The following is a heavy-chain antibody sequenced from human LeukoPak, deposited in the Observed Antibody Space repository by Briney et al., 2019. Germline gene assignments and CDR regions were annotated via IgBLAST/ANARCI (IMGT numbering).Heavy chain of an antibody. CDR2: IGTAGDT. Sequence: GGSLRLSCAASGFTFSSYDMHWVRQATGKGLEWVSAIGTAGDTYYPGSVKGRFTISRENAKNSLYLQMNSLRAGGTAVYYCARGLGYCSGGSCYSGYYFDYWGQGTLVTVSS. J-gene: IGHJ4*02. CDR1: GFTFSSYD. V-gene: IGHV3-13*01. CDR3: ARGLGYCSGGSCYSGYYFDY. D-gene: IGHD2-15*01.